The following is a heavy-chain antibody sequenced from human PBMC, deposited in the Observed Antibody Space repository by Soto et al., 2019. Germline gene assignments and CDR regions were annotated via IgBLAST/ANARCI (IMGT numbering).Heavy chain of an antibody. Sequence: SETLSLTCAVYGGSFSGYYWSWIRQPPGKGLEWIGEINHSGSTNYNPSLKSRATISVDTSKNQFSLKLSSVTAADTAVYYCARVGYYYGSGSLNWFDPWGQGTLVTV. D-gene: IGHD3-10*01. CDR1: GGSFSGYY. J-gene: IGHJ5*02. CDR3: ARVGYYYGSGSLNWFDP. CDR2: INHSGST. V-gene: IGHV4-34*01.